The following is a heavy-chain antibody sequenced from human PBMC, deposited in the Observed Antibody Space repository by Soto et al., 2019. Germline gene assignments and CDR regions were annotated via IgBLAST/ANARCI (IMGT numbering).Heavy chain of an antibody. CDR3: ASILTGTGLDY. J-gene: IGHJ4*02. Sequence: PGGSLRLSCAASGFTVSSHYMRWVRQAPGKGLEWVSVIYSGGNTYYADSVKGRFTISRENSKNTLYLQMNSLRAEDTAVYYCASILTGTGLDYWGQGTLVTVSS. CDR2: IYSGGNT. D-gene: IGHD3-9*01. V-gene: IGHV3-53*01. CDR1: GFTVSSHY.